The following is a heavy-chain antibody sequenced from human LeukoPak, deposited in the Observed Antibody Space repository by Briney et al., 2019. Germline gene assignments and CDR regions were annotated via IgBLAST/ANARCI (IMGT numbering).Heavy chain of an antibody. D-gene: IGHD6-19*01. CDR1: GITFWNYG. V-gene: IGHV3-23*01. Sequence: GALRPSLSASGITFWNYGMSWVRQAPGKGLEWVLAIRGSGDETTNAAPVKGGLTTSKDNPKNTCFLQMNGLRAEDTAVYNCAKAGRRSGWYWFDYCGEGTLVTVSS. CDR3: AKAGRRSGWYWFDY. CDR2: IRGSGDET. J-gene: IGHJ4*02.